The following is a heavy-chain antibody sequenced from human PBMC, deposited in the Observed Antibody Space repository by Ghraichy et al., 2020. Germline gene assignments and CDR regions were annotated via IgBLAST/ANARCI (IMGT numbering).Heavy chain of an antibody. CDR2: ISSSSSHI. CDR1: GFTFSSYG. J-gene: IGHJ2*01. D-gene: IGHD6-13*01. V-gene: IGHV3-21*01. Sequence: SCAASGFTFSSYGMTWVRQAPGKGLEWVSSISSSSSHIYYADSVKGRFTISRDNAKNSVYLQINSLRAEDTAVYCCATIPAAGFWYFGLWGRGTLVTVSS. CDR3: ATIPAAGFWYFGL.